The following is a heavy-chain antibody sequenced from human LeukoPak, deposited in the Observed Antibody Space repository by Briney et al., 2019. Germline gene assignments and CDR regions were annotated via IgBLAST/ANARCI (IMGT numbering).Heavy chain of an antibody. D-gene: IGHD3-22*01. V-gene: IGHV3-53*01. J-gene: IGHJ4*02. CDR1: GFTVSSNY. CDR2: IYSGGST. Sequence: GGSLRLSCAASGFTVSSNYMSWVRQAPGKGLEWVSVIYSGGSTYYADSVKGRFTISRHNSKNTLYLQMNSLRAEDTAVYYCAKPLYDSSGVGRYFDYWGQGTLVTVSS. CDR3: AKPLYDSSGVGRYFDY.